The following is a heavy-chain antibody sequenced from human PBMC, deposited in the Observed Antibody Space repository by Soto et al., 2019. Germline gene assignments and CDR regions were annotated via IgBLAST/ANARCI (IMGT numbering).Heavy chain of an antibody. D-gene: IGHD3-22*01. CDR2: ISYDERNE. V-gene: IGHV3-30*18. Sequence: QAQLVESGGGVVQPGRSLRLSCVDSGFTFSSYGMHWVRQAPGKGLEWVAGISYDERNEFYEDSVKGRFTISRDNSKSTLYLQMNSLRPEDTAVYYCAKDGYYYDSRGYYVWDHWGQGALVIVSS. J-gene: IGHJ4*02. CDR1: GFTFSSYG. CDR3: AKDGYYYDSRGYYVWDH.